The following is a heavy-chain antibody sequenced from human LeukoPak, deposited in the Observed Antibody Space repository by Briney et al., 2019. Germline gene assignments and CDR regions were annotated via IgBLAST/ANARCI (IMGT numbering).Heavy chain of an antibody. CDR2: IYTSGST. CDR1: GGSISSYY. V-gene: IGHV4-4*09. D-gene: IGHD3-3*01. CDR3: ASHGPRGEFWSGYYYYYYYYMDV. Sequence: SETLSLTCTVSGGSISSYYWSWIRQPPGKGLEWIGYIYTSGSTNYNPSLKSRVTISVDTSKNQFSLKLSSVTAADTAVYYCASHGPRGEFWSGYYYYYYYYMDVWGKGTTVTVSS. J-gene: IGHJ6*03.